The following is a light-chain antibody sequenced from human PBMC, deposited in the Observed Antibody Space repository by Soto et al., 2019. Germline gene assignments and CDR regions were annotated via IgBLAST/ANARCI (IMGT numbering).Light chain of an antibody. J-gene: IGKJ1*01. CDR2: GAS. CDR1: QSISSN. Sequence: EIVMTQSPATLSVSPGERATLSCRASQSISSNLAWYQRKPGQAPRLLIHGASTRATGIPARFSGSGSGTEFTLTISSLQSEDFAVYFCQQYNNWPFWTFGQGTKVQIQ. CDR3: QQYNNWPFWT. V-gene: IGKV3-15*01.